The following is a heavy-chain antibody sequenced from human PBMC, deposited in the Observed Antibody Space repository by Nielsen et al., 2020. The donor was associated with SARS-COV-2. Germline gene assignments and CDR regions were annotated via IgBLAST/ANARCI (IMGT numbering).Heavy chain of an antibody. J-gene: IGHJ4*02. CDR2: IDPSDSYT. CDR3: ARLPPDYDDSQWGVDY. D-gene: IGHD3-22*01. Sequence: GESLQISCKGSGYSFTSYWLRWVRQMPGKGLEWMGRIDPSDSYTNYSPSFQGHVTISADKSISTAYLQWSSLKASDTAMYYCARLPPDYDDSQWGVDYWGQGTLVTVSS. CDR1: GYSFTSYW. V-gene: IGHV5-10-1*01.